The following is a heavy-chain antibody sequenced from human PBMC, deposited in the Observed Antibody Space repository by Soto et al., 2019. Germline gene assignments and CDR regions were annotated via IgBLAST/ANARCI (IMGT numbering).Heavy chain of an antibody. CDR1: GFTFSTYW. V-gene: IGHV3-74*01. CDR3: VRTWHGFDI. CDR2: INGDGSYT. Sequence: EVQLVESGGGLVQPGGSLRLSCAASGFTFSTYWMHWFRQAPEKGLLWVSHINGDGSYTDFADSVKGRFTISRDNAKNTVYLQMQSLRVDDTAVYFCVRTWHGFDIWGPGTMVNVSS. J-gene: IGHJ3*02.